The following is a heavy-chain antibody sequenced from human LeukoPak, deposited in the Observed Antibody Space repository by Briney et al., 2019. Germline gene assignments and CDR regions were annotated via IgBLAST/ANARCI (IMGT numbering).Heavy chain of an antibody. V-gene: IGHV1-18*01. CDR3: AGSEGYSSDWYLDAFDI. J-gene: IGHJ3*02. Sequence: GASVKVSCKASGYTFTSYGITWVRQAPGQGLEWMGWISAYNGNTNYAQKLQGRVTMTTDTSTSTAYMELRSLRSDDTAVYYCAGSEGYSSDWYLDAFDIWGQGTMVTVSS. D-gene: IGHD6-19*01. CDR2: ISAYNGNT. CDR1: GYTFTSYG.